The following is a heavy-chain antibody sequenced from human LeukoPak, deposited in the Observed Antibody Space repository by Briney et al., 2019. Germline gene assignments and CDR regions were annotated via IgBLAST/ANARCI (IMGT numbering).Heavy chain of an antibody. CDR3: AREVATASAYYFDY. V-gene: IGHV3-21*01. J-gene: IGHJ4*02. CDR2: ISSSSSYI. D-gene: IGHD5-18*01. CDR1: GFNFATYG. Sequence: GGSLRLSCAASGFNFATYGMSWVRQAPGKGLEWVSSISSSSSYIYYADSVKGRFTISRDNAKNSLYLQMNSLRAEDTAVYDCAREVATASAYYFDYWGQGTLVTVSS.